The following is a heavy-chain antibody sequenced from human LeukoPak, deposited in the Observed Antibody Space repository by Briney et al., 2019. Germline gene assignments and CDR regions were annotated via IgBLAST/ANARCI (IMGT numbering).Heavy chain of an antibody. V-gene: IGHV1-2*02. Sequence: ASVTVSCKASGYTFTGYYMHGVRQAPAQGLEGMGWINPNSCGTKYAQMFQGRVTMTRGTSISTAYMELSQLRSDDPAVYFCARDRHCSGGSCYEDAFDIWGQGTMVTVSS. J-gene: IGHJ3*02. CDR2: INPNSCGT. D-gene: IGHD2-15*01. CDR3: ARDRHCSGGSCYEDAFDI. CDR1: GYTFTGYY.